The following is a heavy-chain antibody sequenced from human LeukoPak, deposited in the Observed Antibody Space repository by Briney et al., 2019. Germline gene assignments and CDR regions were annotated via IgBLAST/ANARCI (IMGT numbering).Heavy chain of an antibody. V-gene: IGHV1-69*04. Sequence: ASVKVSCKASGGTFSSYAISWVRQAPGQGLEWVGRIMPFFGIANYAQKFQGRATITADKSTNTVFMELSGLTSEDTAVYYCARVCMRYSSGCPYDYWGQGTLLSVSS. D-gene: IGHD6-19*01. CDR1: GGTFSSYA. CDR3: ARVCMRYSSGCPYDY. CDR2: IMPFFGIA. J-gene: IGHJ4*02.